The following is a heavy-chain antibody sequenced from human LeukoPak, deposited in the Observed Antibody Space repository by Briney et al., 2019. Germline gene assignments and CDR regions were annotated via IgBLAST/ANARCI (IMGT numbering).Heavy chain of an antibody. CDR1: GYTFTSYY. CDR2: INPSGGST. V-gene: IGHV1-46*03. CDR3: ARDYYGSGSYTSGSDY. D-gene: IGHD3-10*01. J-gene: IGHJ4*02. Sequence: ASVKVSCKASGYTFTSYYMHWVRQAPGQGLEWMGIINPSGGSTSYAQKFQGRVTMTRDTSTSTVYMELSSLRSEDTAVYYCARDYYGSGSYTSGSDYWGQGTQVTVSS.